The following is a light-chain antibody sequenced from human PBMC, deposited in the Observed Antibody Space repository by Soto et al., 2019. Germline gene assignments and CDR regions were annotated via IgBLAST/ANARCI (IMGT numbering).Light chain of an antibody. J-gene: IGKJ2*01. CDR3: RQGHNWPLT. Sequence: EIAMTQSPATLSVSPGERATLSCRASQSISTELAWYQQIPGQPPRLLIYSAATRATGLPARFTGSGSGSEFTLTISGLQSEDFAIYYCRQGHNWPLTFGQGTRLEI. CDR1: QSISTE. CDR2: SAA. V-gene: IGKV3-15*01.